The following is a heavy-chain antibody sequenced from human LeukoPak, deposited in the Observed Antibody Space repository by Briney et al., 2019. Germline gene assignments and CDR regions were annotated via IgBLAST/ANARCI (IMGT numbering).Heavy chain of an antibody. J-gene: IGHJ3*02. CDR2: MRDRANSDTT. CDR1: GVTFSDHY. Sequence: GGSLRLSCAASGVTFSDHYMEWVRQAAGKGLEGVGRMRDRANSDTTEYAASVKGSFTISRDDSKNSLYLQMNSLKIEDTAMYYCATSPPSGIVVFDMWGRGTMLTVSS. V-gene: IGHV3-72*01. CDR3: ATSPPSGIVVFDM. D-gene: IGHD1-26*01.